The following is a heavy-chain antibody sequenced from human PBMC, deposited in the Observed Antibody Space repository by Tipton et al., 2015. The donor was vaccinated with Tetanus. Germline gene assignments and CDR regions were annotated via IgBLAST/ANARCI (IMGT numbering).Heavy chain of an antibody. CDR3: VRGGSGYGNFDS. D-gene: IGHD5-12*01. CDR1: GFTFRNDY. V-gene: IGHV3-74*01. Sequence: SLRLSCAASGFTFRNDYMHWVRQAPGKGLVWVSRINGDGSSLSHAGSVKGRFTISRDNDKNTLYLQMNNLRGDDTAVYYCVRGGSGYGNFDSWGQGTLVTVSS. J-gene: IGHJ4*02. CDR2: INGDGSSL.